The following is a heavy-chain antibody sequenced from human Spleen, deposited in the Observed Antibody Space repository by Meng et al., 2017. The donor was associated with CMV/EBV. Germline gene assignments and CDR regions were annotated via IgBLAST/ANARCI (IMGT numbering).Heavy chain of an antibody. CDR3: ARDFGLLDY. CDR2: ISGGGGST. Sequence: GESLKISCAASGFTFSSSAMSWVRQAPGKGLEWVSAISGGGGSTYYADSVKGRFPISRDNSKNTLYLQMNSLRAEDTAVYYCARDFGLLDYWGQGTLVTVSS. D-gene: IGHD3-10*01. CDR1: GFTFSSSA. V-gene: IGHV3-23*01. J-gene: IGHJ4*02.